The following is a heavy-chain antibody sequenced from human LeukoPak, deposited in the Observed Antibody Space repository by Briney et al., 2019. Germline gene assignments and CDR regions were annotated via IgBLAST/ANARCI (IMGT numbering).Heavy chain of an antibody. Sequence: SETLSLTCTVSGYSISSGYYWGWIRQPPGKGLEWIGSIYHSGSTYYNPSLKSRVTISVDTSKNQFSLKLSSVTAADTAVYYCARDHGRSGYGGSGYWGQGTLVTVSS. CDR2: IYHSGST. D-gene: IGHD5-12*01. CDR3: ARDHGRSGYGGSGY. CDR1: GYSISSGYY. J-gene: IGHJ4*02. V-gene: IGHV4-38-2*02.